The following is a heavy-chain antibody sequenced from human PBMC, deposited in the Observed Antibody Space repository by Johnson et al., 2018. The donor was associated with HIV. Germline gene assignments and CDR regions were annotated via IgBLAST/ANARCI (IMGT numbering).Heavy chain of an antibody. CDR1: GFTFDDYG. Sequence: VQLVESGGGVVRPGGSLRLSCAASGFTFDDYGMSWVRQAPGKGLEWVSGISWNSGSIAYADSVKGRFTISRDHSKNKLYLQMNSLRAEDTAVYYCAGRGLYSGSYPIWGQGTMVTVSS. CDR3: AGRGLYSGSYPI. D-gene: IGHD1-26*01. J-gene: IGHJ3*02. CDR2: ISWNSGSI. V-gene: IGHV3-20*04.